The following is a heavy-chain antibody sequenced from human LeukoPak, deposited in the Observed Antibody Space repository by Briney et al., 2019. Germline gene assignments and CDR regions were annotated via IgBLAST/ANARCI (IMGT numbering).Heavy chain of an antibody. CDR1: GFTFSSYG. V-gene: IGHV3-30*02. D-gene: IGHD4-11*01. CDR3: AKGLTTVTTSDFDY. Sequence: GGSLRLSCAASGFTFSSYGMHWVRQAPGKGLEWVAFIRYDGSNKYYADSVKGRFTISRDNSKNTLYLQMNSLRAEDTAVYYCAKGLTTVTTSDFDYWGQGTLVTVSS. J-gene: IGHJ4*02. CDR2: IRYDGSNK.